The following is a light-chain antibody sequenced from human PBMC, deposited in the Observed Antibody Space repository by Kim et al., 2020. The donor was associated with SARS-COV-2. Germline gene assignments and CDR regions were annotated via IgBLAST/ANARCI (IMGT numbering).Light chain of an antibody. CDR3: CSYAGSSTFVI. V-gene: IGLV2-23*02. Sequence: QSITISSTGTSSDVGSYNRVCGYQQHPGKGPTLMIYEVNKRPPGVSNRFSGSKSGNTASLTISGLQAEDEADYYCCSYAGSSTFVIFGGGTQLTVL. J-gene: IGLJ2*01. CDR2: EVN. CDR1: SSDVGSYNR.